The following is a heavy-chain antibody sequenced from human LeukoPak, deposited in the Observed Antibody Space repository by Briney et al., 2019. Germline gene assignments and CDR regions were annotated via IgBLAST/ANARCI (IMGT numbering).Heavy chain of an antibody. V-gene: IGHV3-64*01. CDR2: ISSNGRST. CDR3: ARGGNSNWFDP. D-gene: IGHD4-23*01. J-gene: IGHJ5*02. Sequence: XXXXXXXKXLEYFSAISSNGRSTYYANSVKGRFTISRDNSKNTLYLQMGSLRAEDMAVYYCARGGNSNWFDPWGQGTLVTVSS.